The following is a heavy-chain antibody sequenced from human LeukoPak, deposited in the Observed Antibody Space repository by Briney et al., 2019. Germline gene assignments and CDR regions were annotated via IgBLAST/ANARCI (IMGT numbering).Heavy chain of an antibody. J-gene: IGHJ6*03. CDR1: NGSITPYY. V-gene: IGHV4-59*01. CDR3: ARGNDFGMYYYYMDV. Sequence: SETLSLTCTVSNGSITPYYWSWIRQPPGKGLEWIGHIYHSGSTNYNPSLKSRVTISVDTSKNQSSLKLSSVTAADTAVYYCARGNDFGMYYYYMDVWGRGTTVTVSS. CDR2: IYHSGST. D-gene: IGHD3-3*01.